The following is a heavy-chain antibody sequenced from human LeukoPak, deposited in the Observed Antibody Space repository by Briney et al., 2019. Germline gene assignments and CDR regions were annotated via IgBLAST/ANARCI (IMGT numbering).Heavy chain of an antibody. D-gene: IGHD6-13*01. J-gene: IGHJ4*02. V-gene: IGHV3-23*01. Sequence: PGGSLRLSCTASGFGFSIYALSWVRQAPGKGLEWVSGIRGSGAITYYADSVKGRFTISRDNSKSTLFLHTNSLRAEDTAVYYCAKDRGSWFALFDSWGQGTLVTVSS. CDR1: GFGFSIYA. CDR3: AKDRGSWFALFDS. CDR2: IRGSGAIT.